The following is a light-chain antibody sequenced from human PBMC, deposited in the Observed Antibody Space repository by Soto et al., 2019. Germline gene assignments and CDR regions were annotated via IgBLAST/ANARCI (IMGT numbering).Light chain of an antibody. V-gene: IGLV2-8*01. J-gene: IGLJ1*01. Sequence: QSVLTQPASGSGSPGQSATISATGTGGDFGSYNYVSWYQQHPGKAPKLMIYEVNKRPSGVPDRFSGSKSGNTASLTVSGLQAEDEADYYCSSYAGSSNVFGTGTKVTVL. CDR2: EVN. CDR3: SSYAGSSNV. CDR1: GGDFGSYNY.